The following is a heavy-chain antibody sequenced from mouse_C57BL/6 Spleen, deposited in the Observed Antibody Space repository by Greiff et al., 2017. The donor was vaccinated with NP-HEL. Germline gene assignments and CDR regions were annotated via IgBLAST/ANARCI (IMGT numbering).Heavy chain of an antibody. Sequence: QVQLQQPGAELVRPGSSVKLSCKASGYTFTSYWMDWVKQRPGQGLEWIGNIYPSDSETHYNQKFKDKATLTVVKSSSTAYMQLSSLTSEDSAVYYCARRDLLFDYWGQGTTLTVSS. CDR2: IYPSDSET. V-gene: IGHV1-61*01. J-gene: IGHJ2*01. CDR1: GYTFTSYW. CDR3: ARRDLLFDY.